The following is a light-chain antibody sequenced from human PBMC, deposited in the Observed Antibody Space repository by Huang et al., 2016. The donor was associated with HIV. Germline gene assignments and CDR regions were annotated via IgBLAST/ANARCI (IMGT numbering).Light chain of an antibody. CDR3: LQDYNYPRT. J-gene: IGKJ1*01. CDR2: AAS. Sequence: AIQMTQSPSSLSASVGDRVTITCRASQAIRNDLGWYQQRPGKAPKLLIYAASELHSRVPLRFSGSGSGTDFTLTINSLQPEDFATYYCLQDYNYPRTFGQGTKVKI. CDR1: QAIRND. V-gene: IGKV1-6*01.